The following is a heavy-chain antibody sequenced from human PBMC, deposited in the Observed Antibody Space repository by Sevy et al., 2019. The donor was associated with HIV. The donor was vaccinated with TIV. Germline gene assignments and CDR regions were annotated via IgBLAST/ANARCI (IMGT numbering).Heavy chain of an antibody. J-gene: IGHJ5*02. CDR2: IYYSGST. CDR1: GGSISSYY. CDR3: ARLENWFDP. V-gene: IGHV4-59*01. Sequence: SETLSLTCTVSGGSISSYYWSWIRQPPGKGLEWIGDIYYSGSTNYNPSLKSRVTISVDTSKNQFTLKLSSVTAADTAVYYCARLENWFDPWGQGTLVTVSS.